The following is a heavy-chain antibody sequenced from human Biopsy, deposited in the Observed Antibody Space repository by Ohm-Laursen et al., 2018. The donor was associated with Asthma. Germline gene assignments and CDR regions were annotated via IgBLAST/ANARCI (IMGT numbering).Heavy chain of an antibody. CDR1: GGSISSFY. Sequence: SDTLSLTCSVYGGSISSFYWSWIRQSPEKGLEWMGYVYWTGSTNYNPSLKSRVTMSVDTSKNRMFPELTSVTAADTAIYYCVRAVRNEQWLAPFDYWGQGKPVTVSS. CDR3: VRAVRNEQWLAPFDY. D-gene: IGHD6-19*01. CDR2: VYWTGST. J-gene: IGHJ4*02. V-gene: IGHV4-59*07.